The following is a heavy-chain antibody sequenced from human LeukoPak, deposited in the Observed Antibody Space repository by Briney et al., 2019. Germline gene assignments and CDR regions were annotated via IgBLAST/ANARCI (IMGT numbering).Heavy chain of an antibody. D-gene: IGHD6-13*01. V-gene: IGHV4-34*01. Sequence: SETLSLTCAVYGGSFSGYYWSWIRQPPGKGLEWIGEINHSGSTNYNPSLKSRVTISVDTSKNQFSLKLSSVTAADTAVYHCAIRDSSFTGAVYSSSWFDWGQGTLVTVSS. J-gene: IGHJ4*02. CDR3: AIRDSSFTGAVYSSSWFD. CDR1: GGSFSGYY. CDR2: INHSGST.